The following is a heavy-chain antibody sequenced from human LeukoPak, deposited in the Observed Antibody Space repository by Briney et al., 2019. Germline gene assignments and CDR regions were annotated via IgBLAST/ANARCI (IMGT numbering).Heavy chain of an antibody. V-gene: IGHV4-59*01. D-gene: IGHD5-18*01. CDR2: IYYSGST. J-gene: IGHJ4*02. CDR1: GGSISSYY. CDR3: ARVGYSYGFDY. Sequence: SETLSLTCTVSGGSISSYYWSWIRQPPGKGLEWIGYIYYSGSTNYNPSLKSRVTISVDTSKNQFSLKLSSVTAADTAVYYCARVGYSYGFDYWGQGTLVTVSS.